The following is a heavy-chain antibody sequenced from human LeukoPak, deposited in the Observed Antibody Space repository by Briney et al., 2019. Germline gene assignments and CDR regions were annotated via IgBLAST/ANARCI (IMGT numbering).Heavy chain of an antibody. V-gene: IGHV1-69*04. CDR3: ARDRVLLWFGELLPYYMDV. Sequence: SVKGSCKASGGTFSSYAISWVRQAPGQGLEWMGRIIPSLGIANYAQKFQGRVTITADKSTSTAYMELSRLRSDDTAVYYCARDRVLLWFGELLPYYMDVWGKGTTVTVSS. CDR1: GGTFSSYA. J-gene: IGHJ6*03. CDR2: IIPSLGIA. D-gene: IGHD3-10*01.